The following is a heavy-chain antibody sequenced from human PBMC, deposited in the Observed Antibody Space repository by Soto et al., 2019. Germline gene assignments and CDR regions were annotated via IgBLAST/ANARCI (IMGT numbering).Heavy chain of an antibody. Sequence: PSETLSLTCAVYGGSFSGYYWSWIRQPPGKGLEWIGEINHSGSTNYNPSLKSRVTISVDTSKNQFSLKLSSVTAADTAVYYCARGPHYYGSGGGPFDYWGQGTLVTVSS. CDR2: INHSGST. D-gene: IGHD3-10*01. J-gene: IGHJ4*02. CDR3: ARGPHYYGSGGGPFDY. V-gene: IGHV4-34*01. CDR1: GGSFSGYY.